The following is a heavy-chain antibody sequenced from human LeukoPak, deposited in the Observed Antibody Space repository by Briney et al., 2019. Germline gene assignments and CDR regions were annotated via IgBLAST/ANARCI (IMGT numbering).Heavy chain of an antibody. CDR3: ARASDPWLQLT. V-gene: IGHV3-7*05. Sequence: GGSLRLSCAASGFTFSTYGMIWVRQAPGKGLEWVGNIKQDGSEKRYADSVRGRFSISRDNAQTSLYLQMNSLRAEDTAVYYCARASDPWLQLTWGQGTLVTVSS. D-gene: IGHD5-24*01. CDR2: IKQDGSEK. CDR1: GFTFSTYG. J-gene: IGHJ5*02.